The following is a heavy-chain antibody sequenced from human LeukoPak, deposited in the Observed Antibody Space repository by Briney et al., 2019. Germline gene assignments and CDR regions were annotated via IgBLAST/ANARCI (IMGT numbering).Heavy chain of an antibody. CDR2: INPNSGDT. J-gene: IGHJ6*03. CDR1: GYTFTGYY. V-gene: IGHV1-2*02. CDR3: ARGVTGIYYYYYMDV. Sequence: GASAKVSCKASGYTFTGYYIHWVRQAPGQGLEWMGWINPNSGDTNYAQKFQGEVTMTRDTSISTAYMELSRLRSDDTAVYYCARGVTGIYYYYYMDVWGKGTAVTVSS. D-gene: IGHD3-10*01.